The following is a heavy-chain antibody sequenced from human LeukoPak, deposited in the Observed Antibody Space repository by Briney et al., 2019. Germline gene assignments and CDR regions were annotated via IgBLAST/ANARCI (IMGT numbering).Heavy chain of an antibody. D-gene: IGHD3-22*01. CDR1: GGSISSGSYY. CDR2: IYTSGST. V-gene: IGHV4-61*02. Sequence: KPSQTLSLTCTVSGGSISSGSYYWSWIRQPAGKGLEWIGRIYTSGSTNYNPSLKSRVTISVDTSKNQFSLKLSSVTAADTAVYYCARHELVRTMIVVVTPGHIDYWGQGTLVTVSS. J-gene: IGHJ4*02. CDR3: ARHELVRTMIVVVTPGHIDY.